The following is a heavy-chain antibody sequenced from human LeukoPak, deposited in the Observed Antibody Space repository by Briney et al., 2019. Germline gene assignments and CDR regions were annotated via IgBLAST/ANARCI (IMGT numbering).Heavy chain of an antibody. CDR1: GFTFSSYA. CDR2: ISYDGSNK. Sequence: GGSLRLSCAASGFTFSSYAMHWVRQAPGKGLEWVAVISYDGSNKYYADSVKGRFTISRDNSKNTLYLQMNSLRAEDTAVYYCARVRWFDPWGQGTLVTVSS. J-gene: IGHJ5*02. V-gene: IGHV3-30-3*01. CDR3: ARVRWFDP.